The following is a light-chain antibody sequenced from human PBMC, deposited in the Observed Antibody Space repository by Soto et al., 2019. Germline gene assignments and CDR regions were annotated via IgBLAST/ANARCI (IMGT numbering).Light chain of an antibody. CDR3: LQHNSFPWA. CDR1: QDIRND. Sequence: DIPMTQSPSSLSASVGDRVTITCRATQDIRNDLGWYQHKPGKAPKRLIYAASSLQSGVPSRFSGSGSGTEFTLTINSLQPEDFATYYCLQHNSFPWAFGQGTKVEIK. V-gene: IGKV1-17*01. J-gene: IGKJ1*01. CDR2: AAS.